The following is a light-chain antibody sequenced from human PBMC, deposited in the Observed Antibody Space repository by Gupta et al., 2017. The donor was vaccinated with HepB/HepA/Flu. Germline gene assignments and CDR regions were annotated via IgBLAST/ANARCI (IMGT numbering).Light chain of an antibody. CDR3: SSCTTSNTYF. J-gene: IGLJ1*01. Sequence: QSALTQPASVSGSPGQPITISCTGTSSDVGNCNYVSWYQQHPGKAHKLLIYDVTNRPSGVSKRFSGSKAGNTASLTISCLKAEDDADYYCSSCTTSNTYFFGTGTKVTVL. CDR1: SSDVGNCNY. V-gene: IGLV2-14*03. CDR2: DVT.